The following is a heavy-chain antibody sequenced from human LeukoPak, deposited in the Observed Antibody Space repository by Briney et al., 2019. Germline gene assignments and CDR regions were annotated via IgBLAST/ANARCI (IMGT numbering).Heavy chain of an antibody. D-gene: IGHD3-16*01. V-gene: IGHV3-48*03. CDR1: GFTFSSYE. Sequence: PGGSLRLSCAVSGFTFSSYEMNWVRQAPGKGLEWVSYISSSGSTIYYADSVKGQFTISRDNAKNTLYLQMNSLRAEDTAVYYCARVRWGGLYYFDYWGQGTLVTVSS. CDR3: ARVRWGGLYYFDY. CDR2: ISSSGSTI. J-gene: IGHJ4*02.